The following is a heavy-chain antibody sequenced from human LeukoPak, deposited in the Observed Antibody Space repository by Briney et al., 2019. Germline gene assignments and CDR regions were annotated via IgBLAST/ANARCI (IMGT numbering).Heavy chain of an antibody. D-gene: IGHD6-13*01. CDR3: AKRMGPSIAAADLDY. V-gene: IGHV3-30*18. J-gene: IGHJ4*02. CDR1: GFTFSSFG. Sequence: PGGSLRLSCAASGFTFSSFGMYWVRQAPGKGLEWVAVISYDGINKYYADSVKGRFTISRDNSKNTLSLQMNSLRVVDTAVYYCAKRMGPSIAAADLDYWGQGTLVTVSS. CDR2: ISYDGINK.